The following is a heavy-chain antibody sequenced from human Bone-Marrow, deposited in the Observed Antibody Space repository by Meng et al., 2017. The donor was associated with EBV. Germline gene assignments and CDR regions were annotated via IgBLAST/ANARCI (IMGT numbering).Heavy chain of an antibody. Sequence: QVPLQESGQGRVKPSGTLSITCAVSGGSISSSNWWSWVRQPQGKGLEWIGEIYHSGSTNYNPSLKSRVTISVDKSKNQFSLKLSSVTAADTAVYYCASLAAAGPPFDYWGQGTLVTVSS. D-gene: IGHD6-13*01. CDR2: IYHSGST. CDR1: GGSISSSNW. J-gene: IGHJ4*02. CDR3: ASLAAAGPPFDY. V-gene: IGHV4-4*02.